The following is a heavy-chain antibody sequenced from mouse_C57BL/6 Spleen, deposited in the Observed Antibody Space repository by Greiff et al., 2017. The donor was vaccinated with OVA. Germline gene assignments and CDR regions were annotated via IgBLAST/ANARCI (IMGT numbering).Heavy chain of an antibody. CDR3: ARGGDYSWFAY. J-gene: IGHJ3*01. D-gene: IGHD1-1*01. CDR2: ISNGGGST. V-gene: IGHV5-12*01. CDR1: GFTFSDYY. Sequence: EVKVEESGGGLVQPGGSLKLSCAASGFTFSDYYMYWVRQTPEKRLEWVAYISNGGGSTYYPDTVKGRFTISRDNAKNTLYLQMSRLKSEDTAMYYCARGGDYSWFAYWGQGTLVTVSA.